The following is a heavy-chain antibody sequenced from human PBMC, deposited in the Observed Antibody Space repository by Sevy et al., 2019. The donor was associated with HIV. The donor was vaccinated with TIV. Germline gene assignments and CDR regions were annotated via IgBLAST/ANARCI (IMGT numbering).Heavy chain of an antibody. V-gene: IGHV3-13*01. CDR1: GFTFSIYD. J-gene: IGHJ4*02. CDR3: ARGALSGSYGGPLDY. CDR2: INTVGDT. Sequence: GGSLRLSCAASGFTFSIYDMHWVRQATGKGLEWVSAINTVGDTYYPGSVKGRFTISRENAKNSLCLQMNSLRAGDTAVYYCARGALSGSYGGPLDYWGQGTLVTVSS. D-gene: IGHD1-26*01.